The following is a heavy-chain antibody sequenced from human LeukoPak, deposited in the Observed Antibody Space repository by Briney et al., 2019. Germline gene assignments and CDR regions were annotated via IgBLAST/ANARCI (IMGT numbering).Heavy chain of an antibody. CDR3: ARDEYLPFDY. Sequence: GSLRLSCSASGFAFSKYAMSWVRQVPGKGLEWVSSLIAAGTTTYYADSVKGRFTISRDNAKNSLYLQMNSLRAEDTAVYYCARDEYLPFDYWGQGTLVTVSS. CDR2: LIAAGTTT. CDR1: GFAFSKYA. D-gene: IGHD2/OR15-2a*01. V-gene: IGHV3-48*04. J-gene: IGHJ4*02.